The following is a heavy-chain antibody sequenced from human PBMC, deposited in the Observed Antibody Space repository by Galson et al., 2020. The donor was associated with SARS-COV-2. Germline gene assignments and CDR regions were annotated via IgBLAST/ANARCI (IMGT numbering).Heavy chain of an antibody. J-gene: IGHJ3*02. CDR2: IRSKAYGGTT. V-gene: IGHV3-49*03. CDR1: GFTFGDYA. Sequence: GESLKISCTASGFTFGDYAMSWFRQAPGKGLEWVGFIRSKAYGGTTEYAASVKGRFTISRDDSKSIAYLQMNSLKTEDTAVYYCTRDSDLRDYDFWSGTDAFDIWGQGTMVTVSS. CDR3: TRDSDLRDYDFWSGTDAFDI. D-gene: IGHD3-3*01.